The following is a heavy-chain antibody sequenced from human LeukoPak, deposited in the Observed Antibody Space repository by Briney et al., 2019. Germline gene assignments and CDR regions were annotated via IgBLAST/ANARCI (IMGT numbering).Heavy chain of an antibody. CDR2: IYYGAST. CDR3: ARSTYYYDSSASPEFDY. J-gene: IGHJ4*02. CDR1: GGSISSGDYY. Sequence: NPSETLSLTCTVSGGSISSGDYYWSWIRQPPGKGLESIGYIYYGASTYYNPALKSRVTISVDTSKNQFSLKLSSVTAADTAVYYCARSTYYYDSSASPEFDYWGQGTLVTVSS. V-gene: IGHV4-30-4*01. D-gene: IGHD3-22*01.